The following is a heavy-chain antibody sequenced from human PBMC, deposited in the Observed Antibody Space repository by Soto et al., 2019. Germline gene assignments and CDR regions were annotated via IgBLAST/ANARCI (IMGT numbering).Heavy chain of an antibody. D-gene: IGHD5-12*01. Sequence: SETLSLTCTVSGDSISSGGYYWSWIRQHPGKGLEWIGYIYYSGSTYYNPSLKSRVTISVDTSKNQFSLKLSSVTAADTAVYYCARVGTGIVATIYNFDYWGQGTLVTVSS. J-gene: IGHJ4*02. CDR1: GDSISSGGYY. CDR3: ARVGTGIVATIYNFDY. CDR2: IYYSGST. V-gene: IGHV4-31*03.